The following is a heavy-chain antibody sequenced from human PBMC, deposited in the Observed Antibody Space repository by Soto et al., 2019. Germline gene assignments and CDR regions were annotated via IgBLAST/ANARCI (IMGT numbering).Heavy chain of an antibody. CDR3: ARVWYCTNGVCYSFDY. D-gene: IGHD2-8*01. CDR1: GYTFTSYG. CDR2: ISAYNGNT. J-gene: IGHJ4*02. V-gene: IGHV1-18*04. Sequence: ASVKVSCKASGYTFTSYGISWVRQAPGRGLEWMGWISAYNGNTNYAQKLQGRVTMTTDTSTSTAYMELRSLRSDDTAVYYCARVWYCTNGVCYSFDYWGQGTLVTVSS.